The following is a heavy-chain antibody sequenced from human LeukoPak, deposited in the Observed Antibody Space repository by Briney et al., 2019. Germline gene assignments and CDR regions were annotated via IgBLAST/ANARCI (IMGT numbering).Heavy chain of an antibody. Sequence: SETLSLTCTVSGGSITSDYWSWIRQPPGKGLEWIGYIENSGNTNYNASLKSRVTISADTSKNQFSLKLTSVTAADTAVYYCARDLADIVVVPAAIPVHPWFDPWGQGTLVTVSS. V-gene: IGHV4-59*01. J-gene: IGHJ5*02. CDR3: ARDLADIVVVPAAIPVHPWFDP. D-gene: IGHD2-2*02. CDR2: IENSGNT. CDR1: GGSITSDY.